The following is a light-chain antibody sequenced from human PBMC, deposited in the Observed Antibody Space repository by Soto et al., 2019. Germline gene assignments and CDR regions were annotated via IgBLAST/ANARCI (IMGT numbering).Light chain of an antibody. V-gene: IGKV3-15*01. Sequence: EIVMTPSPATLSVSPVDRVTLSCRASQSVRSNSAWYQQKPGQAPRPLIYGASTRATGIPARFSGTGYETEFTLTISSLQSEDFAVYYCQQYNTWPLTFGGGTKVDIK. CDR1: QSVRSN. CDR2: GAS. CDR3: QQYNTWPLT. J-gene: IGKJ4*01.